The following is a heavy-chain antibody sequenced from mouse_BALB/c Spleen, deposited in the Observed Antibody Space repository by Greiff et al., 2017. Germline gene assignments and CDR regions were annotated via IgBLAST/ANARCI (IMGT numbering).Heavy chain of an antibody. J-gene: IGHJ3*01. Sequence: VQLQQSGPGLVQPSQSLSITCTVSGFSLTSYGVHWVRQSPGKGLEWLGVIWSGGSTDYNAAFISRLSISKDNSKSQVFFKMNSLQANDTAIYYCAREDYRYDPFAYWGQGTLVTVSA. CDR1: GFSLTSYG. CDR2: IWSGGST. CDR3: AREDYRYDPFAY. V-gene: IGHV2-2*02. D-gene: IGHD2-14*01.